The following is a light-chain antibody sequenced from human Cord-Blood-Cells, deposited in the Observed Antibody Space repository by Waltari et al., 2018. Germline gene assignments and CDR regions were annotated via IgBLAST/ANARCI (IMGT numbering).Light chain of an antibody. CDR2: AAA. V-gene: IGKV1-39*01. J-gene: IGKJ2*03. CDR3: QQSYSTPYS. CDR1: QSISSY. Sequence: IQMTQSPYPLSASVGARVTITCRASQSISSYLNWYQQKPGKAPKLLIYAAASLQSGVPSRFSGSGSGTDFTLTISSLQPEDFATYYCQQSYSTPYSFGQGTKLEIK.